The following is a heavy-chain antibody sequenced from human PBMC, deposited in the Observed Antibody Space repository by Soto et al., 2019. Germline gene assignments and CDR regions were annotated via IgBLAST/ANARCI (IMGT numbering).Heavy chain of an antibody. J-gene: IGHJ5*02. D-gene: IGHD3-9*01. CDR2: IYYSGST. CDR1: GGSISSGDYY. Sequence: QVQLQESGPGLVKPSQTLSLTCTVSGGSISSGDYYWSWIRQPPGKGLGWIGYIYYSGSTYYNPSLKCRVTISVDTSKSQFPLKLSSVTAADKAVYFCARIYYYILTGHYNWFDPCGQGTLVAVSS. V-gene: IGHV4-30-4*01. CDR3: ARIYYYILTGHYNWFDP.